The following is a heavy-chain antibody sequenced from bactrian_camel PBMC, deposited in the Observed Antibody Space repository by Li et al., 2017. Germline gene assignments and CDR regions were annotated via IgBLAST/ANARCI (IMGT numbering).Heavy chain of an antibody. CDR3: VADFFGGSSDTLFGF. CDR2: IGSKT. Sequence: VQLVESGGGSVQAGGSLRLTCAASGYTISTYCMGWFRQVPGKEREGIGNIGSKTYYADSVKGRFTISKHNSKNTLNLRMNSLKPDDTAVYYCVADFFGGSSDTLFGFWGQGTQVTVS. J-gene: IGHJ6*01. CDR1: GYTISTYC. D-gene: IGHD7*01. V-gene: IGHV3S31*01.